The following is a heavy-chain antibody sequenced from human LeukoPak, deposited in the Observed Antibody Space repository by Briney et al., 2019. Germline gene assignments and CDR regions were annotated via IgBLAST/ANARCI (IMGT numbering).Heavy chain of an antibody. J-gene: IGHJ6*02. CDR2: SKYNENT. V-gene: IGHV4-59*08. CDR3: ARHYDDYDFAMDA. CDR1: GGSIRVYH. D-gene: IGHD3-3*01. Sequence: PSETLSLTCTVSGGSIRVYHWSWVRQPPGKGLEWIVYSKYNENTNFNPSLKSRVTTSVDTSKSQFSLRLSSVTAADTAVYYCARHYDDYDFAMDAWGQGTAVTVS.